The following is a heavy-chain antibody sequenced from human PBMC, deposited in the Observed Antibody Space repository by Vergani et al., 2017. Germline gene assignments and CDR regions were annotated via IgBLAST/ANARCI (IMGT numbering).Heavy chain of an antibody. CDR2: INPSGGST. CDR1: GGTFSSYA. D-gene: IGHD6-13*01. CDR3: ASSSASSWYDVYFDY. V-gene: IGHV1-46*01. Sequence: QVQLVQSGAEVKKPGSSVKVSCKAFGGTFSSYAISWVRQAPGQGLEWMGIINPSGGSTSYAQKFQGRVTMTRDTSTSTVYMELSSLRSEDTAVYYCASSSASSWYDVYFDYWGQGTLVTVSS. J-gene: IGHJ4*02.